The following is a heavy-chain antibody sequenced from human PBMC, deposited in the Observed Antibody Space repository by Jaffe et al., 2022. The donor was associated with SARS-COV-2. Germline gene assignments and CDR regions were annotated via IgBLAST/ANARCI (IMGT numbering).Heavy chain of an antibody. V-gene: IGHV3-48*02. Sequence: EVQLVESGGGLVQPGGSLRLSCAASGFTFSSYAMNWVRQAPGKGLEWVSYISSGGATVYYADSVKGRFTISRDNAKNSLFLQMNSLRDEDTAVYYCATFTGMTNYWGQGTLVTVSS. CDR3: ATFTGMTNY. J-gene: IGHJ4*02. CDR2: ISSGGATV. CDR1: GFTFSSYA. D-gene: IGHD1-1*01.